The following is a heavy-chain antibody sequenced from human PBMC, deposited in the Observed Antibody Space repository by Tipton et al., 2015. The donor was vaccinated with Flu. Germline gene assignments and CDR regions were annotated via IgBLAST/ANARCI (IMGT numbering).Heavy chain of an antibody. V-gene: IGHV1-18*01. CDR1: GYTFSNYG. CDR2: VSGYNGDT. D-gene: IGHD1-26*01. J-gene: IGHJ6*02. Sequence: QLVQFGVEVKKPGASVKVSCKASGYTFSNYGITWVRQAPGQGLEWMGWVSGYNGDTNYAEKLQGRVTMTTDTSTNTAYMELRSLKSDDPAMYYCARDRGSYNIHLEYHYYYGMDVWGQGTTVTVSS. CDR3: ARDRGSYNIHLEYHYYYGMDV.